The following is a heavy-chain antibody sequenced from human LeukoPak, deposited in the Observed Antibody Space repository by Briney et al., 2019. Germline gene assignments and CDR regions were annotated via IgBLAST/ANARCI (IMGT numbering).Heavy chain of an antibody. D-gene: IGHD3-10*01. CDR2: IYRSGST. CDR3: ARDPGTIPPYYFDY. Sequence: SETLSLTCAVSGDSISSNKWWSWVRQPPGKGLEWLGEIYRSGSTNYNPSLNSRLTISLDKSKNQFSLNVSSVTAADTAVYYCARDPGTIPPYYFDYWGQGILVTVSS. CDR1: GDSISSNKW. J-gene: IGHJ4*02. V-gene: IGHV4-4*02.